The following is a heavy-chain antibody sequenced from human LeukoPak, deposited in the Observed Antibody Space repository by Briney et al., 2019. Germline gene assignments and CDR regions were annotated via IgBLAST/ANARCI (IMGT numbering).Heavy chain of an antibody. Sequence: GESLKISCKGYGYNFNNYWIGWVRQMPGKGLEWMGIIFPGDFDTRYSPSFQGQVTISADKSIRTAYLQWSSLKASDTAMYYCARRVSSSGFDAFDVWGQGTMVTVSS. CDR1: GYNFNNYW. V-gene: IGHV5-51*01. CDR3: ARRVSSSGFDAFDV. CDR2: IFPGDFDT. J-gene: IGHJ3*01. D-gene: IGHD5-12*01.